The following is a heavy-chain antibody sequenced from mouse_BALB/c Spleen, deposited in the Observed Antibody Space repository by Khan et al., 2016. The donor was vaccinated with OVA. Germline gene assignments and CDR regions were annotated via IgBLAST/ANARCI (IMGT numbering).Heavy chain of an antibody. Sequence: VQLQQSGPELVKPGASVKMSCKASGYTFTDYVIHWVKQKPGQGLEWIGYIYPYTDDTESTEGFKGKATLTLDQSSSTAYMDLSSLTSADSSVYYCARSTTDYYTMDYWGQGTSVTVSS. CDR3: ARSTTDYYTMDY. V-gene: IGHV1S136*01. CDR2: IYPYTDDT. J-gene: IGHJ4*01. D-gene: IGHD1-1*01. CDR1: GYTFTDYV.